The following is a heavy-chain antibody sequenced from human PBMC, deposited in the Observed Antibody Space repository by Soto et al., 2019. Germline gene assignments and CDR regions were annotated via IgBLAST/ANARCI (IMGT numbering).Heavy chain of an antibody. Sequence: EVQLVESGGDLVQPGGSLRLSCAASGFTLSDHYMDWVRQATGKGLEWVARTKNKAQSYIIEYAASVKGRFTISRDDSKNSMYRQTNSLKTDETAVKYCTCWIAARCSWGQGSVVTVSS. V-gene: IGHV3-72*01. CDR2: TKNKAQSYII. J-gene: IGHJ4*02. CDR1: GFTLSDHY. CDR3: TCWIAARCS. D-gene: IGHD6-6*01.